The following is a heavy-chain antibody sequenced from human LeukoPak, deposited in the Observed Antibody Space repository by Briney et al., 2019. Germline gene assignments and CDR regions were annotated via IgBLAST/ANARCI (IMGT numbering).Heavy chain of an antibody. CDR2: ISGSGGST. V-gene: IGHV3-23*01. J-gene: IGHJ4*02. CDR3: AKASSYYYDSSGSLDY. Sequence: PGGSLRLSCAASEFTLSDYYMSWVRQAPGKGLEWVSAISGSGGSTYYADSVKGRFTISRDNSKNTLFLQMNSLRAEDTAVYYCAKASSYYYDSSGSLDYWGQGTLVTVSS. CDR1: EFTLSDYY. D-gene: IGHD3-22*01.